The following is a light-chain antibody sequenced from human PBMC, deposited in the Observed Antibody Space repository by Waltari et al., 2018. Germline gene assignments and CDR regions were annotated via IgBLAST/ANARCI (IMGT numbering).Light chain of an antibody. Sequence: QSALTQPTSVSGSPGQSITISCTGTSRDVGFYNYVSWYQQYPGNVPPPLIYDVSDRPSGVSSRFSCSKSGNTASLTISGLQADDEADYYCNSYTGSSSWVFGGGTKLTVL. CDR1: SRDVGFYNY. CDR3: NSYTGSSSWV. CDR2: DVS. V-gene: IGLV2-14*01. J-gene: IGLJ3*02.